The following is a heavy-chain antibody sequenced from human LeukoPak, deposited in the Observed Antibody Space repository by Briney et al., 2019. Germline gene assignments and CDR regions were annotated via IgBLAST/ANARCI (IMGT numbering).Heavy chain of an antibody. D-gene: IGHD3-22*01. V-gene: IGHV1-2*02. CDR1: GYTFTGYY. Sequence: VASVKVSCKASGYTFTGYYMHWVRQAPGQGLEWMGWINPNSGGTNYAQKFQGRVTMTRDTSISTAYMELSRLRSDDTAVYYCARDHGGYYDSSGYYCDYWGQGTLVTVSS. CDR2: INPNSGGT. J-gene: IGHJ4*02. CDR3: ARDHGGYYDSSGYYCDY.